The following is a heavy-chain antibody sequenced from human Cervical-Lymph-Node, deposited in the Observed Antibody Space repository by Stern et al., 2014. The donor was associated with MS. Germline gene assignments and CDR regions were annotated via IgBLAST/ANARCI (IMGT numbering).Heavy chain of an antibody. CDR2: ISDTGTT. D-gene: IGHD2-21*02. Sequence: QVQLQESGPGLVKPSETLSLTCTVSGGAVSDYYWTWIRQRPGKGLEWIGYISDTGTTNYNPSLHSRVTITLDTSQNQVSLRLRSVTAADTAVYYCARDTSTTASDWFFDLWGRGSLVTVSS. V-gene: IGHV4-59*02. CDR1: GGAVSDYY. J-gene: IGHJ2*01. CDR3: ARDTSTTASDWFFDL.